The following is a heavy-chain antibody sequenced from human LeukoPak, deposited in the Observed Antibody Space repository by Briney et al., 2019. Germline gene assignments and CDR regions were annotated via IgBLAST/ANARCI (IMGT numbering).Heavy chain of an antibody. CDR3: AVGRSY. CDR2: VNHSGST. Sequence: SETLSLTCAVYGGSFSGYYCSWVRQPPGKGLEWIGEVNHSGSTNYNPSLKSRVTISIDTSKNQFSLKLSSVTAADTAVYYCAVGRSYWGQGTLVTVSS. CDR1: GGSFSGYY. V-gene: IGHV4-34*01. J-gene: IGHJ4*02.